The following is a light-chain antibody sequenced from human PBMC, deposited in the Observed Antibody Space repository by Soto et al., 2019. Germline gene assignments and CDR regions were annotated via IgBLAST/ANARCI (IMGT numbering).Light chain of an antibody. CDR1: QSVSSH. J-gene: IGKJ1*01. CDR3: QQRSNWPLWT. CDR2: GAS. Sequence: EIVLTQSPATLSLSPGEGATVSCRASQSVSSHLAWYQQKRGQAPRLLIYGASTRAAGVPARFSGSGSGTDFTLTISSLEPEDFAVYYCQQRSNWPLWTFGQGTKVDIK. V-gene: IGKV3-11*01.